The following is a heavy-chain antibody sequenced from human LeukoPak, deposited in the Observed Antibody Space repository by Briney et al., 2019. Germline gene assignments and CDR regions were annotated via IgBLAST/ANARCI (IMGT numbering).Heavy chain of an antibody. CDR3: TRVPQGCSSTSCYFDY. D-gene: IGHD2-2*01. J-gene: IGHJ4*02. CDR2: IRSKAYGGTT. V-gene: IGHV3-49*04. CDR1: GFTFGDYA. Sequence: GGSLRLSCTASGFTFGDYAMSWVRQAPGKVLEGVGFIRSKAYGGTTEYAASVKGRFTISRDDSKSIAYLQMNSLKTEDTAVYYCTRVPQGCSSTSCYFDYWGQGTLVTVSS.